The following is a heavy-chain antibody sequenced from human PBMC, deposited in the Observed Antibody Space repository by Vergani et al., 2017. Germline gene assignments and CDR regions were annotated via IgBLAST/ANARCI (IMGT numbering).Heavy chain of an antibody. V-gene: IGHV4-59*01. Sequence: QVQLQESGPGLVKPSETLSLTCTVSGGSISSYYWSWIRQPPGKGLEWIGYIYYSGSTNYNPSLKSRVTISVDTSKNQFSLKLSSVTAADTAVYYCARGLDRYCSGWYAFDIWGQGTMVTVSS. CDR2: IYYSGST. J-gene: IGHJ3*02. CDR3: ARGLDRYCSGWYAFDI. CDR1: GGSISSYY. D-gene: IGHD6-19*01.